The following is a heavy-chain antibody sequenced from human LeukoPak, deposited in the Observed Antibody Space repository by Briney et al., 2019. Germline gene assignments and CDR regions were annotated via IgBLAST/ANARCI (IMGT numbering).Heavy chain of an antibody. D-gene: IGHD3-10*01. CDR1: GGSISSSSYY. CDR2: IYYSGST. J-gene: IGHJ4*02. V-gene: IGHV4-39*07. Sequence: SETLSLTCTVSGGSISSSSYYWGWIRQPPGKGLEWIGSIYYSGSTYYNPSLKSRVTISVDTSKNQFSLKLSSVTAADTAVYYCARGPFGEFVSYWGQGTLVTVSS. CDR3: ARGPFGEFVSY.